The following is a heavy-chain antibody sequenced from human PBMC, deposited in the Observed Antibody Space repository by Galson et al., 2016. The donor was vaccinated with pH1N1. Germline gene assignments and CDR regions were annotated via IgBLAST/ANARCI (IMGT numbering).Heavy chain of an antibody. V-gene: IGHV3-23*01. CDR2: ITGSGGRT. CDR1: GFNFGNYA. J-gene: IGHJ3*01. Sequence: LRLSCAASGFNFGNYAMDWVRQPPGKGLEWVSGITGSGGRTDYGVSVKGRFIVSRDNSKNTLFLQLNSLRVDYTAVYYCVKEPFSTVLYGFDDWGQGTLLTVSS. D-gene: IGHD5/OR15-5a*01. CDR3: VKEPFSTVLYGFDD.